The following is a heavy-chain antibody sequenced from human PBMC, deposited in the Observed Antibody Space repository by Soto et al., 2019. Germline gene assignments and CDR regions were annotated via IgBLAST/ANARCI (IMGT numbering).Heavy chain of an antibody. D-gene: IGHD2-15*01. Sequence: QQQLQESGSGLVRPSQTLSLTCAVSGGSISSGGYSWGWIRQPPGKGLEWVGYIYQSGSAYYNPSLKSRVTISLDRSKHQFSLKLTSVTAADTAVYYCARLGDCRGGSCYPNWFDPWGQGTLVTVSS. CDR3: ARLGDCRGGSCYPNWFDP. J-gene: IGHJ5*02. CDR2: IYQSGSA. CDR1: GGSISSGGYS. V-gene: IGHV4-30-2*01.